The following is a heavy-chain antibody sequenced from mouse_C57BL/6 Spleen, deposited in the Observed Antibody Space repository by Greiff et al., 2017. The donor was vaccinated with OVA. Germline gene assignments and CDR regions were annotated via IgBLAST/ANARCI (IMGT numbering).Heavy chain of an antibody. CDR1: GYTFTSYW. CDR3: ARGGYDYGAMDY. J-gene: IGHJ4*01. V-gene: IGHV1-53*01. D-gene: IGHD2-4*01. CDR2: INPNNGGT. Sequence: QVQLQQPGTELVKPGASVKLSCKASGYTFTSYWMHWVKQRPGQGLEWIGNINPNNGGTNYNEKFKSKATLTVDKSSSTAYMQLSSLTSEDSAVYYCARGGYDYGAMDYWGQGTSVTVSS.